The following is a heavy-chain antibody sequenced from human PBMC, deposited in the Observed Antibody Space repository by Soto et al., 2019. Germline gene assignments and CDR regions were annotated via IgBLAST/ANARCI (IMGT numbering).Heavy chain of an antibody. V-gene: IGHV1-2*04. CDR3: ARAPPYYDSSGSRTAQFDY. D-gene: IGHD3-22*01. J-gene: IGHJ4*02. Sequence: ASVKVSCKASGYTFTGYYMHWVRQAPGQGLEWMGWINPNSGGTNYAQKFQGWVTMTRDTSISTAYMELSRLRSDDTAVYYCARAPPYYDSSGSRTAQFDYWGQGTLVTVSS. CDR1: GYTFTGYY. CDR2: INPNSGGT.